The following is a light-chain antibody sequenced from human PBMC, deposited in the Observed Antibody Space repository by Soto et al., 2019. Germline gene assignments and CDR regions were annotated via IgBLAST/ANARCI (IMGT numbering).Light chain of an antibody. CDR1: QSISSW. CDR2: KAS. CDR3: QQHNSYSLT. V-gene: IGKV1-5*03. Sequence: DIQMTQSPSTLSASVGDRVTITCRASQSISSWLAWYQQKPGKAPKLLIYKASSLESGVPSRFSGSGSGTEFTLTINSLQPEDFATYFCQQHNSYSLTFGGGTKVEIK. J-gene: IGKJ4*01.